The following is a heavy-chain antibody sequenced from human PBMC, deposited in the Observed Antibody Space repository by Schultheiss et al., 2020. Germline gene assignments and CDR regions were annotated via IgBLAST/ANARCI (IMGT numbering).Heavy chain of an antibody. CDR2: ISGSGGST. D-gene: IGHD1-26*01. V-gene: IGHV3-23*01. Sequence: GGSLRLSCAASGFIFRNYAMSWVRQAPGKGLEWVSTISGSGGSTYYADSVKGRFTISRDNSKNTLYLQMNSLRAEDTAVYYCAKDQEVGATTLDYWGQGTLVTVAS. CDR3: AKDQEVGATTLDY. CDR1: GFIFRNYA. J-gene: IGHJ4*02.